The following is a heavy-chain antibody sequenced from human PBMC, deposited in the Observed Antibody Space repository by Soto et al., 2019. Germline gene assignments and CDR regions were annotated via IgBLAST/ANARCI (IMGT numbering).Heavy chain of an antibody. J-gene: IGHJ6*02. D-gene: IGHD6-13*01. CDR3: AIPRSSSRNYSGMDV. V-gene: IGHV5-51*03. Sequence: EVQLVQSGAEVKKPRESLKISCKGSGYSFTSYWIGWVRQMPGKGLEWMGIIYPGDSDTRYSPSFQGQVTISADKSTSTAYLQWSSLKASDTAMYYCAIPRSSSRNYSGMDVWGQGTTVTVSS. CDR1: GYSFTSYW. CDR2: IYPGDSDT.